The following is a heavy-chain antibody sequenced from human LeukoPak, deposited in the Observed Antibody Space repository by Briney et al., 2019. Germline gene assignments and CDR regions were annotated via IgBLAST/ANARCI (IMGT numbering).Heavy chain of an antibody. J-gene: IGHJ6*02. CDR1: GGSFSGYY. D-gene: IGHD3-22*01. CDR3: ARGSRSGYYYYYYGMDV. CDR2: INHSGST. Sequence: PSETLSLTCAVYGGSFSGYYWSWIRQPPGKGLEWIGEINHSGSTNYNPSLMSRVAMSVDTSKNQFSLNLRSVTAADTAVYYCARGSRSGYYYYYYGMDVWGQGTTVTVSS. V-gene: IGHV4-34*01.